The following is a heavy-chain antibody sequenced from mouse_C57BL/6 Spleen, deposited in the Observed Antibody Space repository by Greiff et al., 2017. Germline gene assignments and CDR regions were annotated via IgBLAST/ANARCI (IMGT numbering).Heavy chain of an antibody. Sequence: QVQLQQSGAELVKPGASVKLSCKASGYTFTSYWMHWVKQRPGQGLEWIGMIHPNSGSTNYNEKFKSKATLTVDKSSSTAYMQLSSLTSEDSAVYYCASEDYGSSPDYWGQGTTLTVSS. CDR3: ASEDYGSSPDY. V-gene: IGHV1-64*01. CDR2: IHPNSGST. CDR1: GYTFTSYW. D-gene: IGHD1-1*01. J-gene: IGHJ2*01.